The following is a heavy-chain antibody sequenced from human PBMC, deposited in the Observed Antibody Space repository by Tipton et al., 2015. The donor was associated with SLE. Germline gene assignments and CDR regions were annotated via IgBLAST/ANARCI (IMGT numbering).Heavy chain of an antibody. CDR2: ISWNSNII. CDR1: GFTFDDYA. D-gene: IGHD2-15*01. V-gene: IGHV3-9*01. J-gene: IGHJ6*03. CDR3: ARISRRFHHSFFMDV. Sequence: SLRLSCTASGFTFDDYAIHWVRQPPGKGLEWVSGISWNSNIIAYGDSVKGRFTIFRDNAKSSLYLQMNSLRAEDTALYYCARISRRFHHSFFMDVWGKGTTVTVSS.